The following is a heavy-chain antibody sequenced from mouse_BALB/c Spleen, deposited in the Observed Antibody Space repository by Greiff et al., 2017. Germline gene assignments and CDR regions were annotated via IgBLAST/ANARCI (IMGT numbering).Heavy chain of an antibody. Sequence: VKLMESGGGLVKPGGSLKLSCAASGFTFSDYYMYWVRQTPEKRLEWVATISDGGSYTYYPDSVKGRFTISRDNAKNNLYLQMSSLKSEDTAMYYCARGLLRRGFDYWGQGTTLTVSS. J-gene: IGHJ2*01. V-gene: IGHV5-4*02. D-gene: IGHD1-1*01. CDR3: ARGLLRRGFDY. CDR2: ISDGGSYT. CDR1: GFTFSDYY.